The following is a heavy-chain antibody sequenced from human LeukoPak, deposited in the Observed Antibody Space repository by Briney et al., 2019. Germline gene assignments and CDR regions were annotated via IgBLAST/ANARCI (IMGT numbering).Heavy chain of an antibody. V-gene: IGHV3-53*05. Sequence: PGGSLRLSCAASEFTVSVNYMSWVRQAPGKGLEWVSFIYSGGSTYYADSVKGRFIISRDSSKNILYLQMNSLRAEDTALYYCAKDPYGSGSYSYFDYWGQGTLVTVSS. CDR1: EFTVSVNY. D-gene: IGHD3-10*01. J-gene: IGHJ4*02. CDR2: IYSGGST. CDR3: AKDPYGSGSYSYFDY.